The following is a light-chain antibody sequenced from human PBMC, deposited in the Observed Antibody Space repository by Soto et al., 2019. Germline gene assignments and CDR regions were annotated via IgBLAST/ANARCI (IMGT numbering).Light chain of an antibody. J-gene: IGLJ1*01. CDR1: NSDVGSHDY. CDR2: EVS. V-gene: IGLV2-14*01. Sequence: QSALTQPASVSGSPGQSITISCTGTNSDVGSHDYVSWYQQHPGKAPKLMIYEVSNRPSGVSNRFSGSKSGNTASLTISGLQAEDEADYYCSSYTSSGTYVFGPGTKLTVL. CDR3: SSYTSSGTYV.